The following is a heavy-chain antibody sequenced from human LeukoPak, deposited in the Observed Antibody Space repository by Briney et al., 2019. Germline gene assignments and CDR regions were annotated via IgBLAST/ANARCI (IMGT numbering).Heavy chain of an antibody. J-gene: IGHJ6*04. CDR1: GGSISSSNW. D-gene: IGHD1-26*01. Sequence: SETLSLTCAVSGGSISSSNWWSWVRQPPGKGLEWIGEIYHSGSTNYNPSLKSRVTISVDKSKNQFSLKLSSVTAADTAVYYCARGSRHGSMDNFGYYYYGMDVWGKGTTVTVSS. V-gene: IGHV4-4*02. CDR3: ARGSRHGSMDNFGYYYYGMDV. CDR2: IYHSGST.